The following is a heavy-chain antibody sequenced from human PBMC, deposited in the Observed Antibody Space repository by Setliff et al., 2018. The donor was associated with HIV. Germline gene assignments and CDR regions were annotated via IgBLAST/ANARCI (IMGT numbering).Heavy chain of an antibody. CDR3: ARLAREEYCRGRTCYPNWFDP. D-gene: IGHD2-15*01. CDR2: IYTTGTS. CDR1: GESLSGGY. V-gene: IGHV4-59*10. J-gene: IGHJ5*02. Sequence: SETLSLTCAVYGESLSGGYWTWIRQPAGKGLEWIGRIYTTGTSNYNPSLKSRVTMSVDTSKNQFSLKLSSVTAADTAVYYCARLAREEYCRGRTCYPNWFDPWGPGTLVTVSS.